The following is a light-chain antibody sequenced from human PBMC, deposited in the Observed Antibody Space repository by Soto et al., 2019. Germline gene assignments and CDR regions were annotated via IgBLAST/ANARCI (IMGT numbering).Light chain of an antibody. CDR1: SSDIGDYDY. Sequence: QSALTQPASVSGSPGQSITISCTGSSSDIGDYDYVSWYQQHPGKAPKVLISEVSNRPSGVSNRFSGSKSGNTASLTISGLQAEDEADDYCNSYATGNTRVFGTGTKLTVL. CDR3: NSYATGNTRV. CDR2: EVS. J-gene: IGLJ1*01. V-gene: IGLV2-14*01.